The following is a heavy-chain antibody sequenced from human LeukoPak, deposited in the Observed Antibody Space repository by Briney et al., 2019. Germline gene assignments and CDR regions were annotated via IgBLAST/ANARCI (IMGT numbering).Heavy chain of an antibody. Sequence: SQTLSLTCAISGDSVSSNSAAWNWIRQSPSRGLEWLGRTYYRPKWYNDYAVSVKSRITINPDTSKNQFSLQLNSVTPEDTAVYYCARDLYCGSTSCYPKNWFDPWGQGTLVTVSS. V-gene: IGHV6-1*01. CDR1: GDSVSSNSAA. D-gene: IGHD2-2*01. CDR2: TYYRPKWYN. CDR3: ARDLYCGSTSCYPKNWFDP. J-gene: IGHJ5*02.